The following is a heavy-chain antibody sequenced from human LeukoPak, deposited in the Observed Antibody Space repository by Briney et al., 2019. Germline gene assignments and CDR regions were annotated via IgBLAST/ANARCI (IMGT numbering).Heavy chain of an antibody. CDR1: GGSFSGYY. CDR3: ARGLGYGY. J-gene: IGHJ4*02. D-gene: IGHD5-12*01. V-gene: IGHV4-34*01. CDR2: INHSGSI. Sequence: SETLSLTCAVYGGSFSGYYWSWIRQPPGKGLEWIGEINHSGSINYNPSLKSRVTISVDTSKNQFSLKLSSVTAADTAVYYCARGLGYGYWGQGTLVTVSS.